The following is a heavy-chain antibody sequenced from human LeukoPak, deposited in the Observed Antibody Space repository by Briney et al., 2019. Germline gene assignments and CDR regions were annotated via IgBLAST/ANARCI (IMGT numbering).Heavy chain of an antibody. Sequence: SETLSLTCTVSGGSISSSSYYWGWIRQPPGKGLEWIGSIYYSGSTYYNPSLKSRVTISVDTSKNQFSLKLSSVTAADTAVYYCARRQEELRFLEWLLPFDYWDQGTLVTVSS. V-gene: IGHV4-39*01. CDR3: ARRQEELRFLEWLLPFDY. J-gene: IGHJ4*02. D-gene: IGHD3-3*01. CDR1: GGSISSSSYY. CDR2: IYYSGST.